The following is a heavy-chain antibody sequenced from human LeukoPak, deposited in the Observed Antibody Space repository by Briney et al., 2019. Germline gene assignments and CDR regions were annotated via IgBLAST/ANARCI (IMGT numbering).Heavy chain of an antibody. V-gene: IGHV3-23*01. CDR2: ITYSGGMT. CDR3: ARDYGSGSYPLDY. Sequence: GGSLRLSCAASEFILSSCAMSWVRQAPGKGLEWVSGITYSGGMTYYADSVKGRFTISRDNSKKPLYLQMNRLRVEDTAVYYCARDYGSGSYPLDYWGQGTLVTVSA. CDR1: EFILSSCA. J-gene: IGHJ4*02. D-gene: IGHD3-10*01.